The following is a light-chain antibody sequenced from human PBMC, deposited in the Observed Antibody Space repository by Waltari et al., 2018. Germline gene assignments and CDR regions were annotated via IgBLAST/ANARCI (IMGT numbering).Light chain of an antibody. J-gene: IGLJ3*02. Sequence: QSALTQPASLSGSPRQSITLSCTGTCGAVGFSTYVSWYQQHPGKAPRLIIYDVSERPSGVSNRFSGSKSGNTASLTISGLQAEDEADYYCNSYTGSSSWVFGGGTKLTVL. V-gene: IGLV2-14*03. CDR3: NSYTGSSSWV. CDR1: CGAVGFSTY. CDR2: DVS.